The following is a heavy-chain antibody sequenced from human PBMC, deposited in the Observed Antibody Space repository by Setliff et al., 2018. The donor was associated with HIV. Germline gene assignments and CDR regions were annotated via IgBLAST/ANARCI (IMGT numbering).Heavy chain of an antibody. Sequence: SETLSLTCAVYGGSFNIYYWNWIRQTPGKGLEWIGETNHRGRTNYNLSLKSRVAVSVDTSKNQFSLKLSSVTAADTAVYYCARGSMGDYVWGSYRHRLFDIWGQGTMVTVSS. D-gene: IGHD3-16*02. V-gene: IGHV4-34*01. CDR3: ARGSMGDYVWGSYRHRLFDI. J-gene: IGHJ3*02. CDR2: TNHRGRT. CDR1: GGSFNIYY.